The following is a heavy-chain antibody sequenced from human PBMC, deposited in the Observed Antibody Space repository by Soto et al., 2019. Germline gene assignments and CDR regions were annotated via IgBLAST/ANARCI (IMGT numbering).Heavy chain of an antibody. J-gene: IGHJ6*02. V-gene: IGHV1-69*13. CDR3: ARNGTLTGYSYGMDV. CDR1: GGTFSDFT. D-gene: IGHD1-1*01. Sequence: ASVKVSCKASGGTFSDFTINWVRQAPGQRLEWMGGIIPIFDTAKYAENFQGRVTITADESTSTSFMEVSSLSTDDTAVYYCARNGTLTGYSYGMDVWGQGTMVTVSS. CDR2: IIPIFDTA.